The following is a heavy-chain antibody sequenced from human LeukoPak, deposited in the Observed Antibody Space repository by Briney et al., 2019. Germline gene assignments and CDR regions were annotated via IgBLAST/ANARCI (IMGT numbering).Heavy chain of an antibody. CDR1: GFTVSSNY. J-gene: IGHJ6*02. D-gene: IGHD5-12*01. CDR2: IYSGGST. V-gene: IGHV3-66*01. Sequence: QTGGSLRLSCAASGFTVSSNYMSWVRQAPGKGLEWVSDIYSGGSTYYADSVKGRFTISRDNSKNTLYLQMNSLRAEDTAVYYCARAVGGYDSLYYYYGMDVWGQGTTVTVSS. CDR3: ARAVGGYDSLYYYYGMDV.